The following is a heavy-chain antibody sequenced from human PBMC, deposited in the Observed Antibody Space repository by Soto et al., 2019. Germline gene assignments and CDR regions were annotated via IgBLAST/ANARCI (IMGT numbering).Heavy chain of an antibody. CDR3: TALRLFWKQYYFDY. V-gene: IGHV3-15*01. Sequence: GGSLRLSCAASGFTFSNAWMSWVRQAPGKGLEWVGRIKSKTDGGTTDYAAPVKGRFTISRDDSKNTLYLQMNSLKTEDTAVYYCTALRLFWKQYYFDYWGQGTLVTVSS. J-gene: IGHJ4*02. CDR1: GFTFSNAW. CDR2: IKSKTDGGTT. D-gene: IGHD3-3*01.